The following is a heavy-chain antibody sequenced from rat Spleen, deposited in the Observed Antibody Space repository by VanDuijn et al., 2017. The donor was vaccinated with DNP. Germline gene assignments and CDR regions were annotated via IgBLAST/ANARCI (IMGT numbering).Heavy chain of an antibody. Sequence: EVQLQESGPGLVKPSQSLSLTCSVTGYSITGNYWAWIRKFPGNKLEWIGHISFSGFTNYNPSLESRVSITRDTSKNQFFLQLNSVTNEDTDTYYCVRYFYSGDFDDWGQGVTVTVSS. J-gene: IGHJ2*01. V-gene: IGHV3-1*01. D-gene: IGHD1-1*01. CDR2: ISFSGFT. CDR3: VRYFYSGDFDD. CDR1: GYSITGNY.